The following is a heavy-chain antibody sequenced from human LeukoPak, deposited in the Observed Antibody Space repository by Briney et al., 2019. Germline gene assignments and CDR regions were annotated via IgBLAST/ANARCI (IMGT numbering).Heavy chain of an antibody. V-gene: IGHV4-61*02. CDR2: IYTSGST. CDR3: ARVRSSSGWYAY. Sequence: PSQTLSLACTVSGGSISSGSYYWSWIRQPAGKGLEWIGRIYTSGSTNYNPSLKSRVTLPVDTSKNQFSLKLSSVTAADTAVYYCARVRSSSGWYAYWGQGTLVTVSS. D-gene: IGHD6-19*01. J-gene: IGHJ4*02. CDR1: GGSISSGSYY.